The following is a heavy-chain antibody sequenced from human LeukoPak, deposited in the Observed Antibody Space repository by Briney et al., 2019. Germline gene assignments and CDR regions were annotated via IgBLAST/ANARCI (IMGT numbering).Heavy chain of an antibody. CDR3: ARSGTMIVVFTADWFAP. Sequence: ASVKVSCKASGYTFTSYYMHWVRQAPGQGLEWMGIINPSGGSTSYAQKFQGRVTMTRDTSTSTVYMELSSLRSEDTAVYYCARSGTMIVVFTADWFAPWGQGTLVTVSS. J-gene: IGHJ5*02. CDR2: INPSGGST. CDR1: GYTFTSYY. V-gene: IGHV1-46*01. D-gene: IGHD3-22*01.